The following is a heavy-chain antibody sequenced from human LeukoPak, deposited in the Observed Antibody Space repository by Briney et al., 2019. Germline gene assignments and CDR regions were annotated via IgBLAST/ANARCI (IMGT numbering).Heavy chain of an antibody. D-gene: IGHD3-16*02. J-gene: IGHJ4*02. Sequence: SETLSLTCAVYGGSFSGYYWSWIRQPPGKGLEWIGEINHSGSTNYNPSLKSRVTISADTSKNQFSLKLSYVTAADTAVYYCARGGAFTFGGVIVTPSFDYWGQGTLVTVSS. V-gene: IGHV4-34*01. CDR3: ARGGAFTFGGVIVTPSFDY. CDR2: INHSGST. CDR1: GGSFSGYY.